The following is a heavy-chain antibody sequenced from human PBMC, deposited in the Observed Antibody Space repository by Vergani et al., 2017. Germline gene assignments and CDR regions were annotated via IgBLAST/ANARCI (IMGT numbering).Heavy chain of an antibody. CDR1: GYTFTGYY. Sequence: QVQLVQSGAEVKKPGASVKVSCKASGYTFTGYYMHWVRQAPGQGLEWMGRINPNSGGTNYAQKFQGRVTMARDTSISTAYMELSRLRSDDTAVYYCARGSLGYDFWSGYGAGAFDIWGQGTMVTVSS. D-gene: IGHD3-3*01. CDR3: ARGSLGYDFWSGYGAGAFDI. CDR2: INPNSGGT. J-gene: IGHJ3*02. V-gene: IGHV1-2*06.